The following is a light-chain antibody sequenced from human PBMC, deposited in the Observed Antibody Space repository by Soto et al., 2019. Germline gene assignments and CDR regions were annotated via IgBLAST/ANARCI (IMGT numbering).Light chain of an antibody. J-gene: IGKJ5*01. CDR3: QKYNSDPFT. Sequence: DIQMTQSPSSLSASVGDIVTITCRASQSISSYLNWYQQKPGKVPKLLMYAASTLQSGVPSRFSGSGSGTDFTLTISSLQPEDVATYYCQKYNSDPFTFGQGTRLEIK. CDR1: QSISSY. CDR2: AAS. V-gene: IGKV1-27*01.